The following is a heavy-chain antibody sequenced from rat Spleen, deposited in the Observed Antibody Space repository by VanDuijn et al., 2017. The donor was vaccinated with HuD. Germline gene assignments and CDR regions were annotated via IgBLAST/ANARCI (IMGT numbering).Heavy chain of an antibody. V-gene: IGHV5-20*01. J-gene: IGHJ2*01. CDR2: ISYDGGST. CDR1: GFTFSNYD. Sequence: EVQLVESGGGLVQPGRSLKLSCAASGFTFSNYDMAWVRQAPTKGLEWVASISYDGGSTYYPDSVKGRFTISRDNAKSTLYLQMDSLRSEDTATYYGTTGYYDGYYLVFDYWGQGVMVTVSS. CDR3: TTGYYDGYYLVFDY. D-gene: IGHD1-12*03.